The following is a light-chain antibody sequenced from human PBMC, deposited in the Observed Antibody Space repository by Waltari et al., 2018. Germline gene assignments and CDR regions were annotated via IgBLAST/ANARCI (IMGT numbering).Light chain of an antibody. CDR2: DAS. CDR3: HQRSARDT. V-gene: IGKV3-11*01. J-gene: IGKJ5*01. Sequence: DIVLTQSPATLYLSPGERATLSCRASQNVATHLDWYQQKPGQAPRILIYDASTRATGIPARFSGSGSVTYFSLTISTLEPEDFAIYYCHQRSARDTFGQGTRLEIK. CDR1: QNVATH.